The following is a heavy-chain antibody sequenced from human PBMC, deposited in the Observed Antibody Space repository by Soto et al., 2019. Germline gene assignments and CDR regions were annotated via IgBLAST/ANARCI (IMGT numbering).Heavy chain of an antibody. D-gene: IGHD3-3*01. Sequence: VQLLESGGGLVQPGGSLRLSCAASGFTFANYGMSWVRQAPGKGLEWVSGIPSSGSTFYADSAKGRFTISRDNSKDTMCMQTSSVIAEDTAVYYCADFSHWGRRESNHDYWGEGTLITDS. CDR3: ADFSHWGRRESNHDY. J-gene: IGHJ4*02. V-gene: IGHV3-23*01. CDR2: IPSSGST. CDR1: GFTFANYG.